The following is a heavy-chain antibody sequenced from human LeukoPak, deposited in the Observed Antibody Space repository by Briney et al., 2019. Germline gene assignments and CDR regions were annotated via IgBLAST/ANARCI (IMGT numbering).Heavy chain of an antibody. J-gene: IGHJ4*02. D-gene: IGHD3-10*01. CDR2: ISSSGSTI. V-gene: IGHV3-48*03. CDR3: ARLDYYGSGSYFDY. CDR1: GFTFSSYE. Sequence: PGGSLRLSCAASGFTFSSYEMNWVRQAPGKGLEWVSYISSSGSTIYYADSVKGRFTISRDNARNSLYLQMNSLRAEDTAVYYCARLDYYGSGSYFDYWGQGTLVNVSS.